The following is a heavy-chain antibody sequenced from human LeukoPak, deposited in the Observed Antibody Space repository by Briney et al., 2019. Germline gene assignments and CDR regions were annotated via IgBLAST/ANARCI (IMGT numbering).Heavy chain of an antibody. D-gene: IGHD6-13*01. CDR1: GFTFSNSG. J-gene: IGHJ6*02. V-gene: IGHV3-30*18. CDR3: AKDGLPGYGMDV. Sequence: PGGSLRLSCAASGFTFSNSGMHWVRQAPGKGLEWVAVISYDGSNKYYADSVKGRFTISRDNSKNTLFLQMNSLRAEDTAVYYCAKDGLPGYGMDVWGQGTTVTVSS. CDR2: ISYDGSNK.